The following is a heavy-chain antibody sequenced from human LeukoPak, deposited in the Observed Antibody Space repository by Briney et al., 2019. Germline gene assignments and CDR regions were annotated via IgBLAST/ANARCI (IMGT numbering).Heavy chain of an antibody. V-gene: IGHV3-30*03. CDR2: ISYDGSNK. CDR1: GFTFSSYG. J-gene: IGHJ1*01. Sequence: GGSLRLSCAASGFTFSSYGMHWVRQAPGKGLEWVAVISYDGSNKYYADSVKGRFTISRDNSKNTLYLQMNSLRAEDTAVYYCASPVGYCSSTSCYTFGYFQHWGQGTLVTVSS. D-gene: IGHD2-2*02. CDR3: ASPVGYCSSTSCYTFGYFQH.